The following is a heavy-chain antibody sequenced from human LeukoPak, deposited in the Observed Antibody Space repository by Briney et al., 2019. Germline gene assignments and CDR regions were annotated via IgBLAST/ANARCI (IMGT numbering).Heavy chain of an antibody. CDR1: GGSFSGYY. D-gene: IGHD6-19*01. CDR2: INHSGST. V-gene: IGHV4-34*01. CDR3: ARIIAVAGDEGAFDI. Sequence: PSETLSLTCAVYGGSFSGYYWSWIRQPPGKGLEWIGEINHSGSTNYNPSLKSRVTISVDTSKNQFSLKLSSVTAADTAVYYCARIIAVAGDEGAFDIWGQGTMVTVSS. J-gene: IGHJ3*02.